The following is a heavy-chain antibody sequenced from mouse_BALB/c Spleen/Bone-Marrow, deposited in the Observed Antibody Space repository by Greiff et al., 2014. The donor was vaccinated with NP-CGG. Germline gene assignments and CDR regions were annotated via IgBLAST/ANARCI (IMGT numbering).Heavy chain of an antibody. V-gene: IGHV1-4*02. CDR2: IVPRGGYT. J-gene: IGHJ2*01. Sequence: QVQLQQSASELARPGASVRLSCRASGYTFTDYTMQWVKQRPGQGLEWIGYIVPRGGYTDYNQKFKDKTTLTADKSSSTAYMQLRRLTSEDSAVYYCEREDIPTAFFDYGGQGTTLTVSS. CDR3: EREDIPTAFFDY. D-gene: IGHD1-2*01. CDR1: GYTFTDYT.